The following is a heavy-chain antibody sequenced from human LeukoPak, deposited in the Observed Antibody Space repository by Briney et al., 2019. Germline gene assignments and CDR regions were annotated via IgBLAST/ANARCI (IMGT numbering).Heavy chain of an antibody. D-gene: IGHD4-17*01. CDR3: AKEVNYGDYAYYYGMDV. V-gene: IGHV3-30-3*02. CDR2: ISYDGSNK. Sequence: GGSLRLSCAASGFTFSSYAMHWVRQAPGKGLEWVAVISYDGSNKYYADSVKGRFTISRDNSKNTLYLQMNSLRAEDTAVYYCAKEVNYGDYAYYYGMDVWGQGTTVTVSS. CDR1: GFTFSSYA. J-gene: IGHJ6*02.